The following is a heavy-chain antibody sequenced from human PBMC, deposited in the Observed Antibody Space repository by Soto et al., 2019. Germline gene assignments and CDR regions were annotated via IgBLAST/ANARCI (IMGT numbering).Heavy chain of an antibody. CDR2: INAGNSNT. V-gene: IGHV1-3*01. J-gene: IGHJ5*02. D-gene: IGHD2-15*01. CDR1: GYTFTDYA. Sequence: GASVKVSCKASGYTFTDYAIHWVRQAPGQRLEWMGWINAGNSNTKYSQKFQGRVTIISDTSTSTIHMELSSLRSEDTAVYYCARDRWFCSGDRCFYTWFDPWGQGTLVTVSS. CDR3: ARDRWFCSGDRCFYTWFDP.